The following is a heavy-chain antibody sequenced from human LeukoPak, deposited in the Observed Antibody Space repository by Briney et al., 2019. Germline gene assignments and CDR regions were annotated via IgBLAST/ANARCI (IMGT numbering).Heavy chain of an antibody. V-gene: IGHV4-59*01. D-gene: IGHD7-27*01. J-gene: IGHJ4*02. CDR1: GGSISSYY. CDR3: ARGWGYFDY. CDR2: IYYSGST. Sequence: SETLSLTCTVSGGSISSYYWSWIRQPPGKGLGWIGYIYYSGSTNYNPSLKSRVTISVDTSKNQFSLKLSSVTAADTAVYYCARGWGYFDYWGQGTLVTVSS.